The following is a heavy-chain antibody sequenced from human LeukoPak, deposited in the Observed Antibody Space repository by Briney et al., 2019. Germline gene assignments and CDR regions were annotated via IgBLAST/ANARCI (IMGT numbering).Heavy chain of an antibody. V-gene: IGHV1-2*02. CDR3: AGARPRVRLGFGY. Sequence: ASVKVSCKASGYTFTGYYMHWVRQAPGQGLEWMGWINPNSGGTNYAQKFQGRVTMTRDTSISTAYMELSRLRSDDTAVYYCAGARPRVRLGFGYWGQGTLVTVSS. D-gene: IGHD7-27*01. J-gene: IGHJ4*02. CDR1: GYTFTGYY. CDR2: INPNSGGT.